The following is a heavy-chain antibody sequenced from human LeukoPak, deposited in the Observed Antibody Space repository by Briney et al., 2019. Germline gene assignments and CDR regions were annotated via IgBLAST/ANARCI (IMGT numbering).Heavy chain of an antibody. Sequence: EASVKVSCKASGYTFTSYYMHWVRQAPGQGLEWMGIINPNGGSTNCAQKFQGRVTMTRDTSTSTVYMELRSLRSEDTAVYYCARLPWETSRPPEPDYWGQGTLVTVSS. CDR1: GYTFTSYY. J-gene: IGHJ4*02. CDR3: ARLPWETSRPPEPDY. CDR2: INPNGGST. D-gene: IGHD1-14*01. V-gene: IGHV1-46*01.